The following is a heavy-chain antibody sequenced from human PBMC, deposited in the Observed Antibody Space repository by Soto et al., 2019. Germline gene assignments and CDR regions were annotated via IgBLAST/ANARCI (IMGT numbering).Heavy chain of an antibody. CDR2: ISGSGGST. J-gene: IGHJ3*02. Sequence: EVQLLESGGGLVQPGGSLRLSCAASGFTFSSYAMSWVRQAPGKGLEWVSAISGSGGSTYYADSVKGRFTISRDNSKNTLYLQMNSLRAEHTAVYYWARFSSGGSCYYAFDIWGQGTMVTVSS. V-gene: IGHV3-23*01. D-gene: IGHD2-15*01. CDR1: GFTFSSYA. CDR3: ARFSSGGSCYYAFDI.